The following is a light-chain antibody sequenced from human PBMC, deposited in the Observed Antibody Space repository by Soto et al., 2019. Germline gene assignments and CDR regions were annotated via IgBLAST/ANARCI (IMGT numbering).Light chain of an antibody. J-gene: IGKJ1*01. CDR3: QQYNSYPRT. CDR1: HDITSY. V-gene: IGKV1-5*01. CDR2: DAS. Sequence: DIQMTQSPSSLSASVGDRVTITCQASHDITSYLNWYQHKPGKAPKLLILDASSLESWVPSRFSGSGAGTEFTLTISSLQPDDFATYYCQQYNSYPRTFGQGTKVEVK.